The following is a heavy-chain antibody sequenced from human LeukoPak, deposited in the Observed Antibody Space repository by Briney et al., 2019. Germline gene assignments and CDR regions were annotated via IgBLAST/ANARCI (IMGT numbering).Heavy chain of an antibody. CDR3: ATTLTHWLLSN. V-gene: IGHV3-7*01. CDR1: GFTFSSYW. Sequence: GGSLRLSCAASGFTFSSYWMHWVRQAPGKGLEWVANIKQDGSEKYYVDSVKGRFTISRDNPKNSLYLQMNSLRAEDTAVYYCATTLTHWLLSNWGQGTLVTVSS. J-gene: IGHJ4*02. D-gene: IGHD6-19*01. CDR2: IKQDGSEK.